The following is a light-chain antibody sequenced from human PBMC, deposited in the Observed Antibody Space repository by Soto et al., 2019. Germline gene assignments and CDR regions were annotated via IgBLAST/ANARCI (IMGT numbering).Light chain of an antibody. CDR3: QQYKQWPVA. CDR1: HSVGSN. V-gene: IGKV3-15*01. CDR2: GAS. J-gene: IGKJ4*01. Sequence: VMTQSPTTLSVSPGERATLSCRASHSVGSNLAWYQQIPGQAPRLLIYGASTRATGVPARFSGSGSATQFTLTSSSRQSEDFGFYYCQQYKQWPVAFGGGTKVEIK.